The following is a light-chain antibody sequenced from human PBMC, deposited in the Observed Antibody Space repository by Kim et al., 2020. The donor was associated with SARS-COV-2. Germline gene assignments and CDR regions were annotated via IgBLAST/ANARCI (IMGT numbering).Light chain of an antibody. V-gene: IGLV3-1*01. Sequence: SYELTQPPSVSVSPGQTASITCSGDTLGEKYTFWYQQKPGQSPLLIMYQDVKRPSGIPERFSGSNSGNTATLTISGTQPMDEADYYCQAWDSSTSVAFGG. CDR2: QDV. CDR3: QAWDSSTSVA. J-gene: IGLJ2*01. CDR1: TLGEKY.